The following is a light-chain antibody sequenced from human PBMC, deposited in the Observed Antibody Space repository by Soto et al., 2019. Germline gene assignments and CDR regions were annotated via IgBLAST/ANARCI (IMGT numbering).Light chain of an antibody. CDR1: ARIYSAY. V-gene: IGKV3-20*01. CDR3: QQYGSSPPIT. CDR2: GAS. Sequence: VVFTPSPGTLSLSRGSRAPLSGRASARIYSAYLGWYQQKPGQAHTLIIYGASSRATGIPDRFSGSGSGTDFTLTISRMEPADLAVYYCQQYGSSPPITFGQGTRLEIK. J-gene: IGKJ5*01.